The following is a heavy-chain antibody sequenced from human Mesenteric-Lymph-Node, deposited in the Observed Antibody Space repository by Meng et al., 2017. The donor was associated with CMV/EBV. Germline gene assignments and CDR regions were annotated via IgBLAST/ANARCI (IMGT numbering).Heavy chain of an antibody. D-gene: IGHD6-13*01. CDR1: GFTFSNAW. Sequence: GGSLRLSCAASGFTFSNAWMSWVRQAPGKGLEWVGRIKSKTDGGTTDYAAPVKGRFTISRDDSKNTLYLQMNSLRAEDTAVYYCARDGLAAAGTADYYYYYVMDVWGQGTTVTVSS. J-gene: IGHJ6*02. V-gene: IGHV3-15*01. CDR3: ARDGLAAAGTADYYYYYVMDV. CDR2: IKSKTDGGTT.